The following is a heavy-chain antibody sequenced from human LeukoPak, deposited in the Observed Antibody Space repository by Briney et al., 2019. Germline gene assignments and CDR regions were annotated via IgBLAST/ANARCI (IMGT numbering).Heavy chain of an antibody. Sequence: GGSLRLSCVASDFTFSNYWMSWVRQAPGKGLEWVANIKQDGSEINYVDSVKGRFTISRDNAKNSLYLQMNSLRAEDTAVYYCATEVGTPAVRSAFNIWGQGTVVTVSS. CDR1: DFTFSNYW. CDR3: ATEVGTPAVRSAFNI. D-gene: IGHD2-15*01. J-gene: IGHJ3*02. CDR2: IKQDGSEI. V-gene: IGHV3-7*01.